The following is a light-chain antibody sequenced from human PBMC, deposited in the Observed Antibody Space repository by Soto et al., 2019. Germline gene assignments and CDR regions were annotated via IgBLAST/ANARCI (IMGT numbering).Light chain of an antibody. CDR2: AAC. Sequence: DIHMTQSPSSLSASVGDRVTITCRASQSMSSSVKWYQQKPGKAPQLLIYAACSLQSGVTSRCWGGRYGTDLTLTISSLQGAGFATYYCQYSYRNPLTLRGGTKV. V-gene: IGKV1-39*01. CDR1: QSMSSS. J-gene: IGKJ4*01. CDR3: QYSYRNPLT.